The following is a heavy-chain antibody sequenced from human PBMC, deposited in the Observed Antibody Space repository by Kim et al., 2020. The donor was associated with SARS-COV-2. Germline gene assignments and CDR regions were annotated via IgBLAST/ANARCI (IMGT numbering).Heavy chain of an antibody. V-gene: IGHV3-21*01. CDR1: GFTFSSYS. D-gene: IGHD2-15*01. CDR3: ARDAGGIVVVVAATRHGMDV. J-gene: IGHJ6*02. Sequence: GGSLRLSCAASGFTFSSYSMNWVRQAPGKGLDWVSSISSSSSYIYYADSVKGRFTISRDNAKNSLYLQMNSLRAEDTAVYYCARDAGGIVVVVAATRHGMDVWGQGTTVTVSS. CDR2: ISSSSSYI.